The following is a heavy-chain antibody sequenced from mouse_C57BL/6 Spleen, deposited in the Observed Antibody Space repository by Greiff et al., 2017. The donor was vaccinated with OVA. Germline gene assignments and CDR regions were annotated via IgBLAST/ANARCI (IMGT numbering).Heavy chain of an antibody. CDR1: GYTFTSYG. D-gene: IGHD1-1*01. J-gene: IGHJ2*01. Sequence: VQLQQPGAELVKPGASVKMSCKASGYTFTSYGITWVKQRPGQGLEWIGDIYPGSGSTTYNEKFKSKATLTVDTSPSTAYMQLSSLTSEDSAVYDCARWGTTVVADYWGQGTTLTVSS. V-gene: IGHV1-55*01. CDR2: IYPGSGST. CDR3: ARWGTTVVADY.